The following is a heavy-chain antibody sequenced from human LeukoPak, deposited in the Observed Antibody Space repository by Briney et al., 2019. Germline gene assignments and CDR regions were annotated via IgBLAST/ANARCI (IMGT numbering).Heavy chain of an antibody. CDR1: GFTFSSYA. CDR2: NSGSGGGT. V-gene: IGHV3-23*01. D-gene: IGHD4-17*01. Sequence: GGSLRLSCAASGFTFSSYAMSWVRQAPGKGLEWVSGNSGSGGGTYYADSVKGRFTISRDNSKNTLYLQMNSLRAEDTAVYYCAIHYGAVTTYFDYWGQGTLLTVSS. J-gene: IGHJ4*02. CDR3: AIHYGAVTTYFDY.